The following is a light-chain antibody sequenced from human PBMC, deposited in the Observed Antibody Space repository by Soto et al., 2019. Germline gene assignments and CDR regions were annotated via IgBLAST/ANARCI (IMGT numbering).Light chain of an antibody. V-gene: IGLV2-14*03. Sequence: QSALTQPASVSGSPGQSITISCTGTSSDVGGYNYVSWYQQHPGKAPKLIIYDVNNRPSGVSNRFSGSKSGNTASLTISGLQAEDEADYHCSSYTSTSSYVLIGGGTKLTVL. CDR1: SSDVGGYNY. CDR2: DVN. CDR3: SSYTSTSSYVL. J-gene: IGLJ2*01.